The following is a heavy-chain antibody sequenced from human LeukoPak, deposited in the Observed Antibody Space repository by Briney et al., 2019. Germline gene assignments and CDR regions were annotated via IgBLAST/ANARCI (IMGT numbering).Heavy chain of an antibody. Sequence: GGSLRLSCAASGFTFSSYSMNWVRQAPGKGLEWVAHIKRDGTEKDYMDSVRGRFTISRDNAKNSLYLQMDSLRAEDTAVYYCARVTEGQLLYFGEEAPTPDLALAYWGQGTLVTVSS. D-gene: IGHD3-10*01. CDR3: ARVTEGQLLYFGEEAPTPDLALAY. CDR1: GFTFSSYS. V-gene: IGHV3-7*01. J-gene: IGHJ4*02. CDR2: IKRDGTEK.